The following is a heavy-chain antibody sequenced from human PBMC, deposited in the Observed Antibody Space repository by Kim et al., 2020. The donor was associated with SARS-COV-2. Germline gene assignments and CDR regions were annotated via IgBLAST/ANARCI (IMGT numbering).Heavy chain of an antibody. CDR3: ARDRRDGYND. CDR2: TT. Sequence: TTDYAASAKGRFTISRDDSKNSLYLQLNSLKTEDTAVYYCARDRRDGYNDWGQGTLVTVSS. V-gene: IGHV3-72*01. J-gene: IGHJ4*02. D-gene: IGHD5-12*01.